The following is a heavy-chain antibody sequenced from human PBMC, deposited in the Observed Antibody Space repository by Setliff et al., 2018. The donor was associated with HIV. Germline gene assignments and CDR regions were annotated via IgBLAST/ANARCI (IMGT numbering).Heavy chain of an antibody. J-gene: IGHJ6*03. CDR3: ARDRGIAALSYYYYYMDV. V-gene: IGHV4-4*08. D-gene: IGHD6-25*01. CDR1: GGSISSYY. CDR2: IYTSGST. Sequence: PSETLSLTCTVSGGSISSYYWSWIRQPPGKGLEWIGYIYTSGSTNYNPSLKSRVTISVDTPKNQFSLKLSSVPAADTAVYYCARDRGIAALSYYYYYMDVWGKGTTVTVSS.